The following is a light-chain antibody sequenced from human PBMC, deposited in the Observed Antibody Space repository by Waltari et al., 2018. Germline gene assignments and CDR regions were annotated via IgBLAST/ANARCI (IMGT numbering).Light chain of an antibody. CDR2: TTS. V-gene: IGKV1-39*01. J-gene: IGKJ4*02. Sequence: DIQMTQSPSYLSASVGDRVTITCRARQSVSKYLNWYQQQPGKAPKLLIYTTSNLQSGVPSRFSGSGSGTDFTLTISSLQLEDLATYYCQQSYNTPLSFGGGTKVEIK. CDR1: QSVSKY. CDR3: QQSYNTPLS.